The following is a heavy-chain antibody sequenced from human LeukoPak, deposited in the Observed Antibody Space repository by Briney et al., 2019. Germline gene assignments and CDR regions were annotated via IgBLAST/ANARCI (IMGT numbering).Heavy chain of an antibody. J-gene: IGHJ3*02. V-gene: IGHV3-74*01. Sequence: GGSLRLSCEAAGFTLTPYWMHWVRQAPGKGLVWVARINSDGRDTGYADSVKGRLTISRDNAKNTVYLQMNSLRAEDTAVYYCVRDCCPWDAFDIWGQGTMVTVSS. CDR2: INSDGRDT. CDR1: GFTLTPYW. CDR3: VRDCCPWDAFDI.